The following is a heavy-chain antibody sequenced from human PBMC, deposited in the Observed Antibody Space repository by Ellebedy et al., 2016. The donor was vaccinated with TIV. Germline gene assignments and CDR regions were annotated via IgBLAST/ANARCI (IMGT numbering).Heavy chain of an antibody. Sequence: GGSLRLXXKGSGYSFTSYWIGWVRQMPGKGLEWMGIIYPGDSDTRYSPSFQGQVTISADKSISTAYLQWSSLKASDTAMYYCARGGDYGDPLLVYWGQGTLVTVSS. D-gene: IGHD4-17*01. CDR1: GYSFTSYW. J-gene: IGHJ4*02. V-gene: IGHV5-51*01. CDR3: ARGGDYGDPLLVY. CDR2: IYPGDSDT.